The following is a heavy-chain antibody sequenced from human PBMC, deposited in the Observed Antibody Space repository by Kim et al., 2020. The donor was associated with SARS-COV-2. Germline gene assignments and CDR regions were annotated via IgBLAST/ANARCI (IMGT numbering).Heavy chain of an antibody. J-gene: IGHJ4*02. Sequence: DDSTVYAESVKGGFTVARDSARIALYLQMNSLRSDDTAIYYCVKGAWLDYWGPGTLVTVSS. CDR3: VKGAWLDY. V-gene: IGHV3-23*01. D-gene: IGHD5-12*01. CDR2: DDST.